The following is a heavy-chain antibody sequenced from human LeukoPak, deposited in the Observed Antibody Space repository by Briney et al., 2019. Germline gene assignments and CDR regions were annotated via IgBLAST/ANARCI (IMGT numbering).Heavy chain of an antibody. V-gene: IGHV4-61*02. CDR3: ARGRYSYGPVHYMDV. J-gene: IGHJ6*03. CDR2: MSSSGIS. D-gene: IGHD5-18*01. CDR1: NGSISSDTYF. Sequence: ASETLSLTCTVSNGSISSDTYFWSWIRQPAGKGLEWIGRMSSSGISTYSPSLKSRVTISIDTSRNQFSLKLSSVTAADTAVYYCARGRYSYGPVHYMDVWGKGTTVTVSS.